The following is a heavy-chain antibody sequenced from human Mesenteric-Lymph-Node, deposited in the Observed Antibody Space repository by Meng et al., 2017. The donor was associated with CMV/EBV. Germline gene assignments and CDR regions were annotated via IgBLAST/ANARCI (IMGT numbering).Heavy chain of an antibody. V-gene: IGHV1-18*01. Sequence: ASVKVSCKASGYTFRNYGITWMRQAPGQGLEWMGWISAYNGNTDYLQNFQGRVTVTTDTSTGTAYMELRNLITDDTAVYYCARGDGAAPHFWGQGTLVTVSS. D-gene: IGHD1-26*01. CDR2: ISAYNGNT. J-gene: IGHJ4*02. CDR3: ARGDGAAPHF. CDR1: GYTFRNYG.